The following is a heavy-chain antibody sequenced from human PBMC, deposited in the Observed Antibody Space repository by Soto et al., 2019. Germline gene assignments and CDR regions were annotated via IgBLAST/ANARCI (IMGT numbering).Heavy chain of an antibody. CDR1: GFTFSSYG. J-gene: IGHJ6*02. Sequence: QVQLVESGGGVVQPGRSLRLSCAASGFTFSSYGMHWVRQAPGKGLEWVALISYDGSNEDYADSVKGRFTISRDNSKQPLYLQMNSLSPEDTAVYYCAKDLEWLVLRYAMDVCGQGTTVTVSS. CDR3: AKDLEWLVLRYAMDV. D-gene: IGHD6-19*01. CDR2: ISYDGSNE. V-gene: IGHV3-30*18.